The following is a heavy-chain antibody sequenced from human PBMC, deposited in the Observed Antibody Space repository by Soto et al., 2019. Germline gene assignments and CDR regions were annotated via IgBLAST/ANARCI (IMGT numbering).Heavy chain of an antibody. V-gene: IGHV3-48*03. J-gene: IGHJ4*02. CDR3: AREPYYYDSSGYPGYFDY. D-gene: IGHD3-22*01. CDR1: GFTFSGYE. Sequence: GGSLRLSCAASGFTFSGYEMNWVRQAPGKGLEWVSYISSSGDTIYSADSVKGRFTISRDNAKNSLYLQMDSLRVEDTAVYYCAREPYYYDSSGYPGYFDYWGQGTLVTVSS. CDR2: ISSSGDTI.